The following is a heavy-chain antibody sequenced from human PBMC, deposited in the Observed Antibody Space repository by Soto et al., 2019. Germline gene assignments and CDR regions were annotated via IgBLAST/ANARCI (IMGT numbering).Heavy chain of an antibody. CDR3: ARDSSGRHDY. CDR1: GGSVRSGSYY. Sequence: QLQLQESGPGLLQPSETLSLTCSVSGGSVRSGSYYWTWIRQPPGKGLEWIGYIYQSGTTNYNASLKSRVNISIDTSKNQLFLKLNSVTAADTAVYYCARDSSGRHDYWGQGTLVTVSS. V-gene: IGHV4-61*01. CDR2: IYQSGTT. D-gene: IGHD3-22*01. J-gene: IGHJ4*02.